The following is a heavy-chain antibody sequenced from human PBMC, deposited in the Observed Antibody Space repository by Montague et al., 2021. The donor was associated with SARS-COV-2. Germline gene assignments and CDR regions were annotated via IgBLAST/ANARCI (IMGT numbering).Heavy chain of an antibody. J-gene: IGHJ6*02. Sequence: TLSLTCTVSGGSISSGGYYWSWIRQHPGKGLEWIGYIYYSGSTYYNPSLKSRVTISVDTSKNQFSLKLSSVTAADTAVYYCALNYFRVRSWYCIDVWGHGTPVTVSS. CDR1: GGSISSGGYY. CDR3: ALNYFRVRSWYCIDV. D-gene: IGHD3-10*01. CDR2: IYYSGST. V-gene: IGHV4-31*03.